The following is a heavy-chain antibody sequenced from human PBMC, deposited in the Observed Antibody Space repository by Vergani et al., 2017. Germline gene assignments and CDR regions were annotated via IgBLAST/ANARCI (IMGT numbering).Heavy chain of an antibody. CDR2: ISGRSSYV. CDR3: AKDGVTGIDY. CDR1: GFIFSDYN. J-gene: IGHJ4*02. V-gene: IGHV3-21*02. D-gene: IGHD1-20*01. Sequence: EVQVVQSGGGLVKPGGSLRLSCETSGFIFSDYNLNWVRQAPGSGLEWVASISGRSSYVNYAVSVKGRFTISRDNAKNSLFLQMNSLRAEDTAVYYCAKDGVTGIDYWGQGTLVTVSS.